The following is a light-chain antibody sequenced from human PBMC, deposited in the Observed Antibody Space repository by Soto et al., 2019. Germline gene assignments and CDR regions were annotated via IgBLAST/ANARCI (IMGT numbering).Light chain of an antibody. CDR2: DVT. CDR3: SSYTSSSTPVV. Sequence: QSALTQPASVSGSPGQSITISCTGTSSDVSAYNFVSWYQQHPGKAPKLMIYDVTNRPSGVSSRFSGSKSGNTASLTISGLQAEDEADYYCSSYTSSSTPVVFGGGTKLTVL. V-gene: IGLV2-14*03. CDR1: SSDVSAYNF. J-gene: IGLJ2*01.